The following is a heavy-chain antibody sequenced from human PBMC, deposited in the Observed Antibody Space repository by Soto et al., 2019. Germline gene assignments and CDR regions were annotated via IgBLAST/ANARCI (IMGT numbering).Heavy chain of an antibody. CDR2: IYHSGST. CDR1: GGSISSSNW. J-gene: IGHJ4*02. CDR3: ARDRGYCSGGSCYSGEIDY. Sequence: QVQLQESGPGLVKPSGTLSLTCAVSGGSISSSNWWSWVRQPPGKGLEWIGEIYHSGSTNYNPSLKSRVTISVDQSKNQFSLKLSSVTAADTAVYYCARDRGYCSGGSCYSGEIDYWGQGTLVTVSS. D-gene: IGHD2-15*01. V-gene: IGHV4-4*02.